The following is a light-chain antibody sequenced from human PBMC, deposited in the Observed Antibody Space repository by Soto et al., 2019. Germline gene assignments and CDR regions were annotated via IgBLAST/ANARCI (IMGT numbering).Light chain of an antibody. CDR2: LNSDGSH. V-gene: IGLV4-69*01. Sequence: QLVLTQSPSASASLGASVKLTCTLSSGHSSYAIAWHQQQPEKGHRYLMRLNSDGSHNKGDGIPDRFSGSSSGAERYLTISSLQSDDEADYYCQTWGTGIVLFGGGTKLTVL. CDR3: QTWGTGIVL. J-gene: IGLJ2*01. CDR1: SGHSSYA.